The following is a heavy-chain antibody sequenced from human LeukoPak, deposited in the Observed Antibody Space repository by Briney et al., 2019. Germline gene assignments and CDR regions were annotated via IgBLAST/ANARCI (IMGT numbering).Heavy chain of an antibody. J-gene: IGHJ4*02. CDR1: GYTFTGYY. CDR2: INPNSGGT. D-gene: IGHD3-22*01. Sequence: ASVKVSCKASGYTFTGYYMHWVRQAPGQGLEWMGRINPNSGGTNYAQKFQGRVTMTRDTSISTAYMELSRLRSDDTAVYYCARLRGRRYDSSGYYYLDYWGQGTLVTVSS. V-gene: IGHV1-2*06. CDR3: ARLRGRRYDSSGYYYLDY.